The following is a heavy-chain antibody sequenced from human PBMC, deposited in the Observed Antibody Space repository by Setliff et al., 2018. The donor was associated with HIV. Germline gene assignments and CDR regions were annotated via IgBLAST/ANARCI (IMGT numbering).Heavy chain of an antibody. Sequence: SETLSLTCTVSGASIGSVNYYWGWFRQPPGKGLEWIGSVSYSGTTYYNPSLQSRVTVSGDTSKNQFSLNRNSVTAADTAVYYCARQSLLGKIAVAAYDYWGQGTLVTVSS. D-gene: IGHD6-19*01. CDR2: VSYSGTT. CDR1: GASIGSVNYY. J-gene: IGHJ4*02. CDR3: ARQSLLGKIAVAAYDY. V-gene: IGHV4-39*01.